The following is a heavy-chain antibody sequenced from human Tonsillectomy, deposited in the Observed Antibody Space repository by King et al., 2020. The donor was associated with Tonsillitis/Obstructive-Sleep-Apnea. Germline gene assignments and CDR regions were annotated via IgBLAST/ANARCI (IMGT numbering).Heavy chain of an antibody. V-gene: IGHV1-18*01. D-gene: IGHD2-2*02. CDR2: ISGYNGNT. Sequence: QLVQSGAEVKKPGASVKVSCKASGYTFINYGITWVRQAPGQGLEWMGWISGYNGNTKYAQMFQGRVTMTTETSTTTAYMELRSLRSDDTAVYYCAREDHYRVTTYTGDAYGLDFWGQGTTVTVSS. CDR3: AREDHYRVTTYTGDAYGLDF. CDR1: GYTFINYG. J-gene: IGHJ6*02.